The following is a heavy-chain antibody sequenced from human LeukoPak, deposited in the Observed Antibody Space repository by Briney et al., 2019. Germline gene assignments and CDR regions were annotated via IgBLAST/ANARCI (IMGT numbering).Heavy chain of an antibody. J-gene: IGHJ3*02. CDR1: GFTFSSYG. Sequence: GGSLRLSCAASGFTFSSYGMHWVRQAPGKGLEWVAVIWYDGSNKYYADSVKGRFTISRDNSKNTLYLQMNSLRAEDTAVYYCARRGRLLRSGAFDIWGQGKMVTVSS. V-gene: IGHV3-33*01. CDR2: IWYDGSNK. CDR3: ARRGRLLRSGAFDI. D-gene: IGHD3-16*01.